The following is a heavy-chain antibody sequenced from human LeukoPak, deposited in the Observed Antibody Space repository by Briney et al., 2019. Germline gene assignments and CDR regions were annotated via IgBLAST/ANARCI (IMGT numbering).Heavy chain of an antibody. CDR1: GGTFSSYA. J-gene: IGHJ2*01. CDR2: IIPIFGTA. V-gene: IGHV1-69*05. Sequence: GASVKVSCKASGGTFSSYAISWVRQAPGQGLEWMGRIIPIFGTANYAQKFQGRVTITTDESTSTAYMELSSLRSEDTAVYYCARDSPPLLSRGSSGLGYFDLWGRSTLVTVSS. D-gene: IGHD6-6*01. CDR3: ARDSPPLLSRGSSGLGYFDL.